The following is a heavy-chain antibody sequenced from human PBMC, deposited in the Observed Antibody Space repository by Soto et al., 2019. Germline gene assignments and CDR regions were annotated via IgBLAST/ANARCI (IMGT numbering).Heavy chain of an antibody. V-gene: IGHV1-3*01. J-gene: IGHJ4*02. CDR3: ARAVAVPADFDY. CDR2: INAGNGNT. CDR1: GYTFTGYA. Sequence: ASVKVSCKASGYTFTGYAMHWVRQAPGQRLEWMGWINAGNGNTKYSQKFQGRVTITSDTSVSTAYMELSSLRSEDTAVYYCARAVAVPADFDYWGQGTLVTVSS. D-gene: IGHD6-19*01.